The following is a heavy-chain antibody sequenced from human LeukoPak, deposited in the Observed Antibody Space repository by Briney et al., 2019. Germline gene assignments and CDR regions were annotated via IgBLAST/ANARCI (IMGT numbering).Heavy chain of an antibody. D-gene: IGHD5-24*01. V-gene: IGHV4-4*02. CDR3: AKSRGGESRDCYSVTQPWFDP. Sequence: SETLSLTCAVSGGSISSSNWWSWVRQPPGRGLGWIGEIYHSGSTNYNPSLKSRLTLSEDKSKHQFSLKLSSVTAAHTAVDYGAKSRGGESRDCYSVTQPWFDPWGQGTLVTVSS. J-gene: IGHJ5*02. CDR1: GGSISSSNW. CDR2: IYHSGST.